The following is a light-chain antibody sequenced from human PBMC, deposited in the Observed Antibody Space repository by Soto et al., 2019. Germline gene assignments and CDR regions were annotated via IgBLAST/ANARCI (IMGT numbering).Light chain of an antibody. V-gene: IGKV3-15*01. CDR3: QQYKNWPL. J-gene: IGKJ5*01. CDR2: GAS. Sequence: ELVMTQSPATLSVSPGERATLSCRASQSVSSTYLAWYQHKPGQAPRLLLYGASTRATGIPVRFSGSGFGTEFTLTISSLQSEDFAVYYCQQYKNWPLFGQGTRLEI. CDR1: QSVSSTY.